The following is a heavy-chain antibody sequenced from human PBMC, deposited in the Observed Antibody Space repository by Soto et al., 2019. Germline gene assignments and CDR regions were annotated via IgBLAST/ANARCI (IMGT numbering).Heavy chain of an antibody. J-gene: IGHJ2*01. CDR1: GGSISSGGYY. D-gene: IGHD2-15*01. CDR3: ARGSNCSGGSCYVNWYFDL. CDR2: IYYSGST. Sequence: QVQLQESGPGLVKPSQTLSLTCTVSGGSISSGGYYWSWIRQHPGKGLEWIGYIYYSGSTYYNPSLKKRVTISVDTSKNQFSLKLSSVTAADTAVYYCARGSNCSGGSCYVNWYFDLWGRGTLVTVSS. V-gene: IGHV4-31*03.